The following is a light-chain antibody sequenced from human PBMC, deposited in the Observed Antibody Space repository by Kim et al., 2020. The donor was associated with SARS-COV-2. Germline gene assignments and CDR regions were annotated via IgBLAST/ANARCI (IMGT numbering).Light chain of an antibody. Sequence: VSPGQTASITCSGDKLGDKYACWYQQKPGQSPVLGIYQDSKRPSGIPERFSGSNSGNTATLTISGTQAMDEADYYCQAWDSSTVVFGGGTQLTVL. V-gene: IGLV3-1*01. CDR1: KLGDKY. CDR3: QAWDSSTVV. J-gene: IGLJ2*01. CDR2: QDS.